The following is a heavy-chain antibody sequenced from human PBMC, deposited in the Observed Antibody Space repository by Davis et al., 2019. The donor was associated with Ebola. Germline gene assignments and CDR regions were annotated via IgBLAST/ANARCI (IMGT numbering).Heavy chain of an antibody. Sequence: PGGSLRLSCTASGFRFSEYGMYWFRQAPGKGLEWLAYIGGFSDHINYEDSLEGRFTISRDNAKDSLFLNMKGLRQDDTAVYYCARMIKGDGRGGVDVWGQGTSVTVSS. V-gene: IGHV3-48*02. CDR1: GFRFSEYG. CDR3: ARMIKGDGRGGVDV. D-gene: IGHD3-10*02. J-gene: IGHJ6*02. CDR2: IGGFSDHI.